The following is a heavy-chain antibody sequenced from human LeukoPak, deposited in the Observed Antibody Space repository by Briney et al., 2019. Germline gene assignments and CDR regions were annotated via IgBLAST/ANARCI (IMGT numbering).Heavy chain of an antibody. CDR3: ARAGLLLAFDI. CDR2: IKQDGSEK. V-gene: IGHV3-7*01. D-gene: IGHD4-23*01. J-gene: IGHJ3*02. Sequence: PGGSLRLSCAASGFTFSSYGMSWVRQAPGKGLEWVANIKQDGSEKYYVDSVKGRFTISRDNAKNSLYLQMNSLRAEDTAVYYCARAGLLLAFDIWGQGTMVTVSS. CDR1: GFTFSSYG.